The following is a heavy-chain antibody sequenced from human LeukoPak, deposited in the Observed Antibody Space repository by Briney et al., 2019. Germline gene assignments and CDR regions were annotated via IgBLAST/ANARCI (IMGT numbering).Heavy chain of an antibody. CDR1: GYTFTSYG. V-gene: IGHV1-18*01. CDR3: ARRGTYYDFWSGYYPHDYYYYYMDV. CDR2: ISAYNGNT. J-gene: IGHJ6*03. Sequence: ASVKVSCKASGYTFTSYGISWVRQAPGQGLEWMGWISAYNGNTNYAQKLQGRVTMTTDTSTSTAYMELSRLRSDDTAVYYCARRGTYYDFWSGYYPHDYYYYYMDVWGKGTTVTVSS. D-gene: IGHD3-3*01.